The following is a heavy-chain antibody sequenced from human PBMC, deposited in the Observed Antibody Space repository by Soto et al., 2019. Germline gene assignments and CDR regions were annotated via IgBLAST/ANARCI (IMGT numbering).Heavy chain of an antibody. J-gene: IGHJ4*02. CDR2: ISYDGSNT. D-gene: IGHD1-26*01. CDR3: AKEGGLSGSYYISSSYYFDY. CDR1: GSTFSSYG. V-gene: IGHV3-30*18. Sequence: GSLRLSCVASGSTFSSYGMHWVRQAPGKGLEWVAIISYDGSNTYYADSVKGRFTISRDNSKNTLYLQMNSLRAEDTSVYYCAKEGGLSGSYYISSSYYFDYWGQGTLVTVSS.